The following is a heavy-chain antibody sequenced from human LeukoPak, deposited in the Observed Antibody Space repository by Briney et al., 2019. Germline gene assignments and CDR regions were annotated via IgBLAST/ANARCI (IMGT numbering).Heavy chain of an antibody. CDR1: GYTFTDYY. Sequence: ASVKVSCKASGYTFTDYYMHWVRQAPGQGLEWMGWINPNTGGTNYEQKFQGRVTMTRDTSISTAHMELGRLRFDDPAVYYCARDRKWELREVDFWGQGTLVTVPS. V-gene: IGHV1-2*02. CDR3: ARDRKWELREVDF. J-gene: IGHJ4*02. D-gene: IGHD1-26*01. CDR2: INPNTGGT.